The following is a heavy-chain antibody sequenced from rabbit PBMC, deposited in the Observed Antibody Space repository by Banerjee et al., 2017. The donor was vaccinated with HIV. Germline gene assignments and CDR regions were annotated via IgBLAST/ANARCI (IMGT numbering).Heavy chain of an antibody. Sequence: QEQLEESGGDLVKPEGSLTLTCTASGFSFSSSYWICWVRQAPGKGLEWIACIYAGSSGSTYYASWAKGRFTISKTSSTTVTLQMTSLTAADTATYFCASTRYYISGWGQWGPGTLVTVS. J-gene: IGHJ4*01. V-gene: IGHV1S45*01. CDR3: ASTRYYISGWGQ. CDR1: GFSFSSSYW. CDR2: IYAGSSGST. D-gene: IGHD4-1*01.